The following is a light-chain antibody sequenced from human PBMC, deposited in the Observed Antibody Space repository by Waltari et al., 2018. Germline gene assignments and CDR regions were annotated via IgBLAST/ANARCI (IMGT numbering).Light chain of an antibody. CDR1: SGSVSTTSY. J-gene: IGLJ3*02. CDR3: ALYMGSGIWV. V-gene: IGLV8-61*01. CDR2: KGN. Sequence: QTVVTQEPSLSVSPGGTVTLTCALSSGSVSTTSYATWYQQTPGQPPRTLVYKGNARSPGVPDRFSGSILGNTAALTITGAQADDESDYYCALYMGSGIWVFGGGTKLTVL.